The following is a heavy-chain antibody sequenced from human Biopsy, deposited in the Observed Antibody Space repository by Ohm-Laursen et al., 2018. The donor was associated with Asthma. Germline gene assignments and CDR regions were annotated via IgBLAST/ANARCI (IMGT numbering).Heavy chain of an antibody. D-gene: IGHD3-16*01. CDR3: AKDMGAGGNDPDSFIGYYGMDV. CDR2: ISWNSGNI. V-gene: IGHV3-9*01. J-gene: IGHJ6*02. CDR1: GFRFDDYA. Sequence: SLRLSCAASGFRFDDYAMYWVRQAPGKGLEWVAGISWNSGNIGYAVSVKGRFIVSRDNVENSLYLQMNSLRAEDTALYYCAKDMGAGGNDPDSFIGYYGMDVRGQGTTVTVSS.